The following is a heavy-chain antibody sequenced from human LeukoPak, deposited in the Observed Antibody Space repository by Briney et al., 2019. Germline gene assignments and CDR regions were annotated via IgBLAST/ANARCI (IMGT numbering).Heavy chain of an antibody. CDR2: IIPIFGTA. V-gene: IGHV1-69*06. CDR3: AREYSSGWYSPYYYYYMDV. D-gene: IGHD6-19*01. CDR1: GYTFTGYY. J-gene: IGHJ6*03. Sequence: GASVKVSCKASGYTFTGYYMHWVRQAPGQGLEWMGGIIPIFGTANYAQKFQGRVTITADKSTSTAYMELSSLRSEDTAVYYCAREYSSGWYSPYYYYYMDVWGKGTTVTVSS.